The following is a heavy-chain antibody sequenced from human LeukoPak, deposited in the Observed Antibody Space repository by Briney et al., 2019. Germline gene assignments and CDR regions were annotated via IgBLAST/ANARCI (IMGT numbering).Heavy chain of an antibody. Sequence: GGSLRLSCAASGFSFIDFGMAWVRQAPGKGLEWVSLISGSGGFTYYADSVKGRLTISRDNSKNTLYLQMNTLQAEDTAIYYCAKSSLPRGPYFGLYIDLWGRGTLVTVS. CDR1: GFSFIDFG. V-gene: IGHV3-23*01. CDR2: ISGSGGFT. J-gene: IGHJ2*01. D-gene: IGHD2/OR15-2a*01. CDR3: AKSSLPRGPYFGLYIDL.